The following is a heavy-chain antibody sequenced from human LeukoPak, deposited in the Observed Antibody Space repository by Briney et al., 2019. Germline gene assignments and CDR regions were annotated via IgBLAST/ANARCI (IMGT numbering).Heavy chain of an antibody. CDR3: ARTVTVTTDYFDY. J-gene: IGHJ4*02. V-gene: IGHV3-30-3*01. D-gene: IGHD4-17*01. CDR2: ISYDGSNK. Sequence: GGSLRLSCAASGFTFSSYAMHWVRQAPGKGLEWVAVISYDGSNKYYADSVKGRFTISRDNSKNTLYLQMNSLRAEDTAAYYCARTVTVTTDYFDYWGQGTLVTVSS. CDR1: GFTFSSYA.